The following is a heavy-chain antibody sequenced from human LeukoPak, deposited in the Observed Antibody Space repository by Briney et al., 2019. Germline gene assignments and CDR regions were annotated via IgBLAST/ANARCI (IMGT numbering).Heavy chain of an antibody. CDR2: INPNSGGT. Sequence: ASVKVSCKASGYIFTGYYMHWVRQAPGQGLEWMGWINPNSGGTNYAQKFQGRVTMTRDTSISTAYMELSRLRSDDTAVYYCARVGWFGEYSFGYWGQGTLVTVSS. CDR3: ARVGWFGEYSFGY. V-gene: IGHV1-2*02. J-gene: IGHJ4*02. CDR1: GYIFTGYY. D-gene: IGHD3-10*01.